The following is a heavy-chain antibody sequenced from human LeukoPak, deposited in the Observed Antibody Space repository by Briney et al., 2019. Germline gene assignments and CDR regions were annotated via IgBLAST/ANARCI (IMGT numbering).Heavy chain of an antibody. D-gene: IGHD2-21*01. V-gene: IGHV3-53*01. CDR3: AGGDDWNYFGY. Sequence: GGSLRPSCAASGFAVSRSYMSWVRQAPGKGLEWVSVIYTAGNTYYADSVKGRFTISRDNSKNSLYLQMNSLRAEDTAVYYCAGGDDWNYFGYWGQGTLVTVSS. J-gene: IGHJ4*02. CDR2: IYTAGNT. CDR1: GFAVSRSY.